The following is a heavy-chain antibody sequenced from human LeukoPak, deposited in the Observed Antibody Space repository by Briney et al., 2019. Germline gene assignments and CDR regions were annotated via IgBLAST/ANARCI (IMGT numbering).Heavy chain of an antibody. CDR1: GGSITSYY. CDR3: AKWHEKLLAFDS. Sequence: SETLSLTCAVSGGSITSYYWNWIRQPPGKGLEWIGYIHHTGKNRYNPPLRSRVTLSVDTSKSEFSLRLNSVTAADTAVYYCAKWHEKLLAFDSWGQGTLVTVSS. D-gene: IGHD1-7*01. J-gene: IGHJ4*02. CDR2: IHHTGKN. V-gene: IGHV4-59*01.